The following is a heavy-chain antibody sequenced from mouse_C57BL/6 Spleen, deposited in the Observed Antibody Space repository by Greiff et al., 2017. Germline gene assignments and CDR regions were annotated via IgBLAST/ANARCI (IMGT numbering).Heavy chain of an antibody. D-gene: IGHD2-1*01. J-gene: IGHJ4*01. V-gene: IGHV1-72*01. CDR1: GYTFTSYW. CDR3: ARSDYGNYYAMDY. Sequence: QVQLQQPGAELVKPGASVQLSCKASGYTFTSYWMHWVKQRPGRGLEWIGRIDPTRGGTKYNEKFKSKATLTVDKPASTAYMQLSSLTAEDSAVYYCARSDYGNYYAMDYWGQGTSVTVSS. CDR2: IDPTRGGT.